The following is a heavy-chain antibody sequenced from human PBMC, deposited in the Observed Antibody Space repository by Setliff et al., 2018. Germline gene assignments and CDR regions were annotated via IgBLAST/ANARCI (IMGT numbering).Heavy chain of an antibody. D-gene: IGHD1-20*01. Sequence: PGGSLRLSCATSGFTFRDYSLTWVRQAPGKGLEWVSGIDQGSRGYYPDSMKGRFTISRDNSRNTISLQINDLRAEDTATYYCAKDRVNDGIWDFDSWGQGLLVTVSS. CDR3: AKDRVNDGIWDFDS. J-gene: IGHJ4*02. V-gene: IGHV3-23*01. CDR1: GFTFRDYS. CDR2: IDQGSRG.